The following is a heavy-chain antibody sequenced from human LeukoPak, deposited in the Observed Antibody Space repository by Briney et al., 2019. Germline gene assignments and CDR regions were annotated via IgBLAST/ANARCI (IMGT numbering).Heavy chain of an antibody. Sequence: GGSLRLSCAASGFTFSSYWMHWVRQAPGKGLVWVSRINSDGSSTNYADSVKGGFTISRDNAKNTLYLQGKSLRAEDTAVYYCARGPSGWGSLDSWGQGTLVTVSS. J-gene: IGHJ4*02. CDR1: GFTFSSYW. D-gene: IGHD7-27*01. V-gene: IGHV3-74*01. CDR2: INSDGSST. CDR3: ARGPSGWGSLDS.